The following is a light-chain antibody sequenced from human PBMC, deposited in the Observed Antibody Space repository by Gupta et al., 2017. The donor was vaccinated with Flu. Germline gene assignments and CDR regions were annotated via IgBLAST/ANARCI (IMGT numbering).Light chain of an antibody. CDR3: AAWDDSLSGWV. Sequence: QSVLTQPPSASGTPGQRVTISCSGSSSNIGSNYVYWYQQHPGTAPKLPIYRKNQRPSGVPDRFSGSKSGTSASLAISAPRSEDEADYDCAAWDDSLSGWVFGGGTKLTVL. CDR2: RKN. CDR1: SSNIGSNY. V-gene: IGLV1-47*01. J-gene: IGLJ3*02.